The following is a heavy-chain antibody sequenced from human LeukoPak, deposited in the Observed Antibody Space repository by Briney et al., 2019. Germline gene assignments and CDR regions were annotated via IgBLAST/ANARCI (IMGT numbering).Heavy chain of an antibody. Sequence: GASVKVSCKASGSTFTDYYMHWVRQAPGQGLEWMGGIIPIFGTANYAQKFQGRVTITADKSTSTAYMELSSLRSEDTAVYYCARAGSSSSANDYWGQGTLVTVSS. J-gene: IGHJ4*02. CDR2: IIPIFGTA. CDR3: ARAGSSSSANDY. V-gene: IGHV1-69*06. CDR1: GSTFTDYY. D-gene: IGHD6-6*01.